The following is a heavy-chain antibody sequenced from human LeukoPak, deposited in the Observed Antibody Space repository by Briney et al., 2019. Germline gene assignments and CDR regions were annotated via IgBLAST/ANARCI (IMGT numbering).Heavy chain of an antibody. J-gene: IGHJ4*02. CDR2: IYPWDGST. Sequence: ASVKVSCKASGYTFTSNYIHWVRQAPGQGLEWMGMIYPWDGSTSYAQKFQGRVTVTRDTSTSTVHMELSGLRSEDTAVYYCARDREGFDYWGQGTLVTVSS. CDR1: GYTFTSNY. CDR3: ARDREGFDY. V-gene: IGHV1-46*01.